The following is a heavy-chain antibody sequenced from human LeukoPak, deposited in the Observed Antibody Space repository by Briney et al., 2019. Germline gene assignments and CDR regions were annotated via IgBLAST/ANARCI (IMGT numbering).Heavy chain of an antibody. J-gene: IGHJ3*02. CDR2: INAGNGNT. Sequence: ASVKVSCKASGYTFISSAMHWVRQAPGQGLEWMGWINAGNGNTKYSQKFQGRVTITRDTSASTAYMELSSLRSEDTAVYYCARHRSGSGAFDIWGQGTMVTVSS. V-gene: IGHV1-3*01. D-gene: IGHD3-22*01. CDR3: ARHRSGSGAFDI. CDR1: GYTFISSA.